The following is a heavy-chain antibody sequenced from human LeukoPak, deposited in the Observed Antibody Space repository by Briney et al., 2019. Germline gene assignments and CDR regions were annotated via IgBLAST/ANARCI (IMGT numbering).Heavy chain of an antibody. D-gene: IGHD3-10*01. CDR1: GGSISSRSSY. Sequence: SETLSLTCTVSGGSISSRSSYWAWVRQPPGKGLEWIGSIYYSGSTYYNPSLKSRVTISVDTSKNQFSLKLSSVTAADTAVYYCARVPLDLGAYYFDYWGQGTLVTVSS. CDR2: IYYSGST. V-gene: IGHV4-39*07. CDR3: ARVPLDLGAYYFDY. J-gene: IGHJ4*02.